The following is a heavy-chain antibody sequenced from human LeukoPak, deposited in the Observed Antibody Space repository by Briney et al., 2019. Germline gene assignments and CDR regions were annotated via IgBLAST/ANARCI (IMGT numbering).Heavy chain of an antibody. CDR1: GYTFTGYY. V-gene: IGHV1-2*02. Sequence: GASVKVSCKASGYTFTGYYMHWVRQAPGQGLEWMGWINPNTGGTNYAQKFQGRVSMTRDTSISTAYMELSRLRSDDTAVYYCARNYYDFWSGHGGFYYYMDVWGKGTAVTVSS. D-gene: IGHD3-3*01. J-gene: IGHJ6*03. CDR2: INPNTGGT. CDR3: ARNYYDFWSGHGGFYYYMDV.